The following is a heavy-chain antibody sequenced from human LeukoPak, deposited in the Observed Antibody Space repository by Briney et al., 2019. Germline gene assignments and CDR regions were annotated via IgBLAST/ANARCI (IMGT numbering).Heavy chain of an antibody. CDR3: ARDLEFDYGSGSLGF. CDR1: GGSISSGSYY. V-gene: IGHV4-61*02. CDR2: IYTSGST. D-gene: IGHD3-10*01. J-gene: IGHJ4*02. Sequence: SETLSLTCTVSGGSISSGSYYWSWIRQPAGKGLEWIGRIYTSGSTNYNPSLKSRVTISVDTSKNQFSLKLNPVTAADTAVYYCARDLEFDYGSGSLGFWGQGTLVTVSS.